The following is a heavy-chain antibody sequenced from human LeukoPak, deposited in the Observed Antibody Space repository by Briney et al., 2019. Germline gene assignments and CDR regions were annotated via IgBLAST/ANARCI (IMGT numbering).Heavy chain of an antibody. J-gene: IGHJ4*02. Sequence: GGSLRLSCAASGFIFANYAMNWFRHTPGKGLEWLSYISSTNAIYYTDSVKGGFTISRDNTKESLYLQMKSLRAEDTAVYYCARDDKWAFDYWCQGTLVTVSS. CDR2: ISSTNAI. V-gene: IGHV3-69-1*02. D-gene: IGHD1-26*01. CDR1: GFIFANYA. CDR3: ARDDKWAFDY.